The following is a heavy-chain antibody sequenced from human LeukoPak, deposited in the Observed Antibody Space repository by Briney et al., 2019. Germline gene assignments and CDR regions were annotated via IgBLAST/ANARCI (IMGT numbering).Heavy chain of an antibody. CDR1: GFTFSSYG. CDR2: IRYDGSNK. V-gene: IGHV3-30*02. D-gene: IGHD2/OR15-2a*01. Sequence: GGSLRLSCAASGFTFSSYGMHWVRQAPGKGLEWVAFIRYDGSNKYYADSVKGRFTISRDNSKNTLYLQMNSLRVEDTAVYYCARAYLNDYWGQGTLVTVSS. CDR3: ARAYLNDY. J-gene: IGHJ4*02.